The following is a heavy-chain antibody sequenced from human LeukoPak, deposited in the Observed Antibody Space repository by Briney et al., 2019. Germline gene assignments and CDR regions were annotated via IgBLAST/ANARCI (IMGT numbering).Heavy chain of an antibody. V-gene: IGHV3-33*01. CDR1: GFTFSSYG. Sequence: PGGSLRLSCAASGFTFSSYGMHWVRQAPGKGLEWVAVIWYDGSNKYYADSVKGRFTISRDNSKNTLYLQMNSLRAEDTAVYCCARSPMNRYYYDSSGYYPKYYFDYWGQGTLVTVSS. J-gene: IGHJ4*02. CDR3: ARSPMNRYYYDSSGYYPKYYFDY. D-gene: IGHD3-22*01. CDR2: IWYDGSNK.